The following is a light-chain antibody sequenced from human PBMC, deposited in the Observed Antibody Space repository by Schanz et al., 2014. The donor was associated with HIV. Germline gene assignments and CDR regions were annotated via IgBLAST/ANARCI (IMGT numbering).Light chain of an antibody. CDR3: SSYAGSNNVV. Sequence: QSVLTQPASVSGSPGQSITISCTGTSSDVGSYNFVSWYQQHPDTAPKLMIYDVNKRPSGVPDRFSGSKSGNTASLTVSGLQAEDEADYYCSSYAGSNNVVFGGGTKLTVL. CDR2: DVN. J-gene: IGLJ2*01. CDR1: SSDVGSYNF. V-gene: IGLV2-8*01.